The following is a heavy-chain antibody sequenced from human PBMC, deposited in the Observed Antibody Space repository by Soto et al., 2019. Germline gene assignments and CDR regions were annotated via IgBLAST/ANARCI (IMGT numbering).Heavy chain of an antibody. V-gene: IGHV1-46*01. CDR2: IDPSGGST. D-gene: IGHD6-13*01. CDR1: GYTFTSYY. CDR3: ARLKIGSWYSGAFDI. J-gene: IGHJ3*02. Sequence: ASVKVSCKASGYTFTSYYMHWVRQAPGQGLEWMGIIDPSGGSTSYAQKFQGRVTMTRDTSTSTVYMELSSLRSEDTAVYYCARLKIGSWYSGAFDIWGQGTMVTVSS.